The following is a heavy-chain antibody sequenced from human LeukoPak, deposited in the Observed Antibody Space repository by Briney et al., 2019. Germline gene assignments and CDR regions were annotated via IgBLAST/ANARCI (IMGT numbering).Heavy chain of an antibody. D-gene: IGHD5-18*01. Sequence: SETLSLTCTVSGGSISSSSYYWGWIRQPPGKGLEWIGSIYYSGSTYYNPSLKSRVTISVDTSKNQCSLKLSSWTAADTAVYYWARDRPDTAMVTPWGQGTLVTVSS. CDR3: ARDRPDTAMVTP. CDR2: IYYSGST. CDR1: GGSISSSSYY. J-gene: IGHJ5*02. V-gene: IGHV4-39*07.